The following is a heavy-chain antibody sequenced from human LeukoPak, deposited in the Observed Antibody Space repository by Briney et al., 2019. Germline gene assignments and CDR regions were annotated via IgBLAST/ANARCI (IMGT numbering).Heavy chain of an antibody. CDR2: IYPGDSDT. D-gene: IGHD1-14*01. J-gene: IGHJ6*03. CDR3: ARVGKQYHDYYYYYYMDV. Sequence: GESLKISCKGSGYSFTSYWIGWVRQMPGKGLEWMGIIYPGDSDTRYSPSFQGQVTISADKSISTAYLQWSSLKASDTAMYYCARVGKQYHDYYYYYYMDVWGKGTTVTISS. V-gene: IGHV5-51*01. CDR1: GYSFTSYW.